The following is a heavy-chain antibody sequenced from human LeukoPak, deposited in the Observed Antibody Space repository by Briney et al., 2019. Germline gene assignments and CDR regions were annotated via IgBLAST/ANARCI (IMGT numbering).Heavy chain of an antibody. CDR3: DTARYCIANVCRGDPHY. J-gene: IGHJ4*02. D-gene: IGHD2-8*02. Sequence: PGGSLRLSCTPSVLIHRILATLCPRQAPGKGLEWVSTISGSGGSTYYADSVKGRFTISRDNSKNTVYLQMNSLRAEDTAVYYEDTARYCIANVCRGDPHYWGQGTLVTVSS. V-gene: IGHV3-23*01. CDR2: ISGSGGST. CDR1: VLIHRILA.